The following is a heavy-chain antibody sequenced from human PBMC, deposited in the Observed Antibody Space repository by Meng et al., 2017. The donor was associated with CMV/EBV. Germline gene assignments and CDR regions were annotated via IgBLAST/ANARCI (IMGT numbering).Heavy chain of an antibody. CDR1: GGSISSYY. J-gene: IGHJ5*02. Sequence: QVQLVESGPGLGKPSATPSLPCTVSGGSISSYYWSWIRQPAGKGLEWIGRIYTSGSTNYNPSLKSRVTMSVDTSKNQFSLKLSSVTAADTAVYYCARDLMNCSSTSCANWFDPWGQGTLVTVSS. CDR3: ARDLMNCSSTSCANWFDP. V-gene: IGHV4-4*07. CDR2: IYTSGST. D-gene: IGHD2-2*01.